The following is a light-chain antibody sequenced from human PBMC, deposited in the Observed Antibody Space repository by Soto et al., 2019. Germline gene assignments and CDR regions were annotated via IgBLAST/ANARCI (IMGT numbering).Light chain of an antibody. V-gene: IGKV3-20*01. CDR2: GAS. CDR3: QQDGSSRWT. CDR1: QSVSSSY. Sequence: EIVLTQSPGTLSLSPGERATLSCRASQSVSSSYLAWYQQKPGQAPRLLIYGASSRATGIPDRFSGSGSGTDFTLTISRLEPEDFAVYYCQQDGSSRWTFGQGTKVDI. J-gene: IGKJ1*01.